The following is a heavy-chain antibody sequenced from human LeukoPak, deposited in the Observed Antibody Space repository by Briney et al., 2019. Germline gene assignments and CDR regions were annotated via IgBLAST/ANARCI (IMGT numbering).Heavy chain of an antibody. J-gene: IGHJ4*02. CDR2: ISHISSDI. CDR1: GFTFSSYA. V-gene: IGHV3-21*01. D-gene: IGHD2-15*01. CDR3: GRQAAPDY. Sequence: GGSLRLSSAASGFTFSSYAMNWVRQAPGQGLEWVSSISHISSDIYYADSVKGRFTTSRDNAKNSLYLQMHSLRAEDTAVYYCGRQAAPDYWGQGTLVTVSS.